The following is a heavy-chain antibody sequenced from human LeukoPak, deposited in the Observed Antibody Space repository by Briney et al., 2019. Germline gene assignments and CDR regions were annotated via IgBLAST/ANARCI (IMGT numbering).Heavy chain of an antibody. CDR2: ISSDGNTK. J-gene: IGHJ6*02. V-gene: IGHV3-30-3*01. CDR3: ARDEEVAGSYYYYYGMDV. CDR1: GFTFSSYA. D-gene: IGHD6-19*01. Sequence: TGGSLRLSCAASGFTFSSYAMHWVRQAPGKGLEWAAVISSDGNTKYYADSVKGRFTISRDNSKNTLYLQMNSLRAEDTAVYYCARDEEVAGSYYYYYGMDVWGQGTTVTVSS.